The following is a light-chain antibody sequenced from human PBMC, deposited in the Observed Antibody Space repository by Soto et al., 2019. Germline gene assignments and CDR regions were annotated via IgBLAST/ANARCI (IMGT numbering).Light chain of an antibody. CDR3: QQYDSTPRA. J-gene: IGKJ1*01. CDR1: QSVSSNY. Sequence: EIVLTQSPGTLSLSPGERATLSCRASQSVSSNYLAWYQQKPGQAPRLLIYGASSRATGIPDRVSGSGSGTDFTLTISRLKPEDLAVYYCQQYDSTPRACGQGTKVEIK. V-gene: IGKV3-20*01. CDR2: GAS.